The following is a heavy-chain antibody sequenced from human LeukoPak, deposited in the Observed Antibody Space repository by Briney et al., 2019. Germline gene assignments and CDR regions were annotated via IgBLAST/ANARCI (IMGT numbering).Heavy chain of an antibody. CDR2: IRYDGSNK. CDR1: GFTFSSYG. J-gene: IGHJ4*02. CDR3: AKNSGYSYGSYFDY. V-gene: IGHV3-30*02. D-gene: IGHD5-18*01. Sequence: GGSLRLSCAASGFTFSSYGMHWVGQAPGKGLEWVAFIRYDGSNKYYADSVKGRFTISRDNSKNTLYLQMNSLRAEDTAVYYCAKNSGYSYGSYFDYWGQGTLVTVSS.